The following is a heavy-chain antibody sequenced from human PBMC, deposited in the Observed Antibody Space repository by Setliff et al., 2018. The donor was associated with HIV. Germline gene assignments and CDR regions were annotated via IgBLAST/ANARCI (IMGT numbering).Heavy chain of an antibody. Sequence: PSETLSLTCAVSGVSITSHYWSWIRQPPGKGLEWIGFIYYSVNNNYNPSLKSRVSISVDTSKNQFSLALTSVTAADTAVYYCARGVAAAGLWGQGTLVTVSS. CDR1: GVSITSHY. CDR3: ARGVAAAGL. D-gene: IGHD6-13*01. V-gene: IGHV4-59*11. CDR2: IYYSVNN. J-gene: IGHJ4*02.